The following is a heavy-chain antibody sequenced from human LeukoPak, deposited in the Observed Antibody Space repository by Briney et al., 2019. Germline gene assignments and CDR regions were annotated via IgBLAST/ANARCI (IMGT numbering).Heavy chain of an antibody. Sequence: ASVNVSCPASGYTFSAWDINWVRQATGQGLEWMGWMNPNSGNTGYGQSFQGRITMTRDISIGTAYMELSILTSEDTAMYFCTIGPSGRRDNWGQGTLVTVSA. CDR2: MNPNSGNT. CDR3: TIGPSGRRDN. CDR1: GYTFSAWD. J-gene: IGHJ4*02. V-gene: IGHV1-8*01. D-gene: IGHD6-19*01.